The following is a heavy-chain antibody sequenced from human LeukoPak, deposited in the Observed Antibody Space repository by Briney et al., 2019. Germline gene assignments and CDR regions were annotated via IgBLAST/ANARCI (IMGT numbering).Heavy chain of an antibody. D-gene: IGHD3-10*01. CDR1: GGSISSSNW. Sequence: SGTLSLTCAVSGGSISSSNWWSWVRQPPGKGLDWIGEIYHSGSTNYNPSLKSRVTISVDKSKNQFSLKVSSVTAADTAVYYCARIPLVWSSPKGAFDIWGQGTMVTVSA. CDR3: ARIPLVWSSPKGAFDI. CDR2: IYHSGST. J-gene: IGHJ3*02. V-gene: IGHV4-4*02.